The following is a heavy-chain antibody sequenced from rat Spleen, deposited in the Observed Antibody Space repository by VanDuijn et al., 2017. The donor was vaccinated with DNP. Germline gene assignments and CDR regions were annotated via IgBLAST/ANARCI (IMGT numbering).Heavy chain of an antibody. CDR3: ATFEGRDA. V-gene: IGHV5-58*01. J-gene: IGHJ4*01. CDR1: GFTFSSYW. D-gene: IGHD1-11*01. Sequence: QLVETGGGLVQPGRSLKLSCVASGFTFSSYWMFWIRQAPGKGLEWVAAINTDGSRTYYRDSVKGRFTISRDNAKSTLYLQMDSLRSEDTATYYCATFEGRDAWGQGTSVTVSS. CDR2: INTDGSRT.